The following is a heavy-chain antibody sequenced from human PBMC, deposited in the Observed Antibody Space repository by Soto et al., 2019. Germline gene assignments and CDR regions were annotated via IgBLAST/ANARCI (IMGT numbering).Heavy chain of an antibody. J-gene: IGHJ6*02. CDR3: ATSGYSSSWNYYYYGMDV. D-gene: IGHD6-13*01. V-gene: IGHV3-23*01. Sequence: GGSLRLSCAASGFTFSSYAMSWVRQAPGKGLEWVSAISGSGGSTYYADSVKGRFTISRDNSKNTLYLQMNSLRAEDTAVYYCATSGYSSSWNYYYYGMDVWGQGTTVTVSS. CDR2: ISGSGGST. CDR1: GFTFSSYA.